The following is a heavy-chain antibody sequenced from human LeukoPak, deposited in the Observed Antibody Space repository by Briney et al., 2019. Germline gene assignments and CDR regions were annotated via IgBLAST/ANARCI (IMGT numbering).Heavy chain of an antibody. D-gene: IGHD2-15*01. CDR1: GFTFDDYG. CDR2: INH. CDR3: ASTGYCRGGSCPFDY. V-gene: IGHV3-23*01. Sequence: PGGSLRLSCAASGFTFDDYGMSWVRQAPGKGLEWVSAINHNADSVKGRFTSSRDNSKKMLCLEMNSLRAEDTAVYYCASTGYCRGGSCPFDYWGQGILVTVSS. J-gene: IGHJ4*02.